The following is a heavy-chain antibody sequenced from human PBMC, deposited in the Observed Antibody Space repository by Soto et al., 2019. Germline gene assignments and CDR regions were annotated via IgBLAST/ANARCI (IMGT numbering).Heavy chain of an antibody. D-gene: IGHD2-15*01. CDR1: GYSFTSYW. CDR3: ARPSEVAATGVGFDY. CDR2: IYPGDSDT. V-gene: IGHV5-51*01. Sequence: EVQLVQSGAEVKKPGESLKISCKGSGYSFTSYWIGWVRQMPGKGLEWMGIIYPGDSDTRYSPSFQGQVTISADKSIGTAYLQWSSLKASDTAMYYCARPSEVAATGVGFDYWGQGTLVTVSS. J-gene: IGHJ4*02.